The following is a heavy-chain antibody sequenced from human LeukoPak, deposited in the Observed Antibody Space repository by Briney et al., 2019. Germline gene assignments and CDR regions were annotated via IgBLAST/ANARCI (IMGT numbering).Heavy chain of an antibody. CDR1: RPTSSSNW. D-gene: IGHD1-26*01. V-gene: IGHV3-7*01. J-gene: IGHJ4*02. Sequence: PGRSLRPSWAAARPTSSSNWMSWVRQAPGKWLEWVANIKKEGSQKYYMDSVTGRLTISRDNAKNSLYLQMNSLRAEDPAVYYCARDRGGSSYYFDYWGQGTLVTVCS. CDR3: ARDRGGSSYYFDY. CDR2: IKKEGSQK.